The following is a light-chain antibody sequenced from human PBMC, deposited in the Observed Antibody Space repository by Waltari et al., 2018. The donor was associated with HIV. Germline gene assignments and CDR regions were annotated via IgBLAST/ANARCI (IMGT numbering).Light chain of an antibody. CDR3: SSYTTTNTVV. J-gene: IGLJ2*01. CDR1: SSDISTYNF. V-gene: IGLV2-14*03. Sequence: QSALTQPASVSGSPGQSITIPCSGTSSDISTYNFVSWYQKHPDKAPKLLIYDVDTRPSGVPRRFSGSKSGDTASLTISAIQADDEADYFCSSYTTTNTVVFGGGTKVSVL. CDR2: DVD.